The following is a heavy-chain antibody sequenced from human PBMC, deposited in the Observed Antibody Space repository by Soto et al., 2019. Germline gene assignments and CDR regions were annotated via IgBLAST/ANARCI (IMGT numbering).Heavy chain of an antibody. CDR1: GFTFSSYG. Sequence: GESLKISCAASGFTFSSYGMHWVRQAPGKGLEWVAVISYDGSNKYYADSVKGRFTISRDNSKNTLYLQMNSLRAEDTAVYYCAKDSIPYYDILTGYYYYYYYGMDVWGQGTTVTVSS. V-gene: IGHV3-30*18. D-gene: IGHD3-9*01. J-gene: IGHJ6*02. CDR2: ISYDGSNK. CDR3: AKDSIPYYDILTGYYYYYYYGMDV.